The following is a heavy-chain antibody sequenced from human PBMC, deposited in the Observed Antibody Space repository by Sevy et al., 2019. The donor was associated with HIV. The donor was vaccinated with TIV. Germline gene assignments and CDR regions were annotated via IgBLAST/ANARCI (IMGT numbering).Heavy chain of an antibody. J-gene: IGHJ4*02. D-gene: IGHD6-6*01. CDR2: ISSSSSYI. CDR3: ARDEAVYSSSSYFDY. Sequence: GGSLRLSCAASGFTFSSYSMNWVRQAQGKGMEWVSSISSSSSYIYYADSVKGRFTISRDNDKNSLYLQMNSLRAEDTAVYYCARDEAVYSSSSYFDYWGQGTLVTVSS. V-gene: IGHV3-21*01. CDR1: GFTFSSYS.